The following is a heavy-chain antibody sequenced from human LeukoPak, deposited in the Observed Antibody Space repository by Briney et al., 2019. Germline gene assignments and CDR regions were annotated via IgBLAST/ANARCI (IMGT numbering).Heavy chain of an antibody. V-gene: IGHV4-34*01. CDR2: INHSGST. CDR1: GGSFSDYY. J-gene: IGHJ6*02. CDR3: ETIGRLGPLKNYSGMDV. Sequence: NPSETLSLTCAVYGGSFSDYYWTWIRQPPGKGLEWIGDINHSGSTNYNPSLKSRVTISVDTSKNQFSLKLSSVTAADTAVYYCETIGRLGPLKNYSGMDVWGQGTTVTVSS. D-gene: IGHD3-10*01.